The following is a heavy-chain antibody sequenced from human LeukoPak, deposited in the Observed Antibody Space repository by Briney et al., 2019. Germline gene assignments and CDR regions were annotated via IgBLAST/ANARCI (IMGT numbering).Heavy chain of an antibody. V-gene: IGHV4-59*08. CDR1: GGSISGYY. CDR2: IFSSGST. CDR3: ARHYYDRSDSYSFDY. Sequence: PSETLSLTCTVSGGSISGYYWSWIRQPPGKGLEWIGDIFSSGSTNYNPSLKSRVTISEDTSVNQISLRLSSVTAADTAVYYCARHYYDRSDSYSFDYWGQGTLVTVSS. J-gene: IGHJ4*02. D-gene: IGHD3-22*01.